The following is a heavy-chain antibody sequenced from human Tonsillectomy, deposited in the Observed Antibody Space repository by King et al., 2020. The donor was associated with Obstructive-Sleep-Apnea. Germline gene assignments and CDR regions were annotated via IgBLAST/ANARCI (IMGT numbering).Heavy chain of an antibody. CDR2: IYYSGST. CDR3: ATIAARPYGLDV. Sequence: QLQESGPGLVKPSETLSLTCTVSGGSISSSSYYWGWIRQPPGKGLEWIGSIYYSGSTYYNPSLKSLVTISVDTSKNQFSLRLSSVTAADTAVYYCATIAARPYGLDVWGQGTTVTVSS. J-gene: IGHJ6*02. V-gene: IGHV4-39*07. D-gene: IGHD6-6*01. CDR1: GGSISSSSYY.